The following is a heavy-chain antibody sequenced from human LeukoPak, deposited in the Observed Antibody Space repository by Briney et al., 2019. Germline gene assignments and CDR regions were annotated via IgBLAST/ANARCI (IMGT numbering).Heavy chain of an antibody. V-gene: IGHV3-21*01. D-gene: IGHD6-19*01. CDR1: GFTFSSYS. CDR3: ARDRGAVAERWFDP. Sequence: PGGSLRLSCAASGFTFSSYSMNWVRQAPGKGLEWVSSISSSSSYIYYADSVKGRFTISRDNAKNSLYLQMNSLRAEDTAVYYCARDRGAVAERWFDPWGQGTLVTVSS. J-gene: IGHJ5*02. CDR2: ISSSSSYI.